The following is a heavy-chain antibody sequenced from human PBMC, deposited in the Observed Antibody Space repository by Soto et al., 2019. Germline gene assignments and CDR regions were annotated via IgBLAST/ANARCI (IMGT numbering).Heavy chain of an antibody. CDR1: GGSMSSYY. J-gene: IGHJ5*01. CDR2: MFSSGST. D-gene: IGHD1-1*01. Sequence: SETLSLTCTVPGGSMSSYYWSWSRQPAGKGLQWIGRMFSSGSTNYNPSLKSRVTMSLDTSKNQFSLYLRSVTAADTAVYYCARGTTDSGKNWFDSWGQGTPVTVSS. V-gene: IGHV4-4*07. CDR3: ARGTTDSGKNWFDS.